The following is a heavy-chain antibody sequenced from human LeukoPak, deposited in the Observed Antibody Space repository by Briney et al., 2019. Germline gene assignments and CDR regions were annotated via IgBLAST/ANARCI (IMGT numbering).Heavy chain of an antibody. CDR1: EFFVGSNY. Sequence: GGSLRLSCAASEFFVGSNYMTWVRQAPGKGLEWVSLIYSGGSTYYADSVKGRFTISRDNSKNTLYLQMNSLRAEDTAVYYCARHIWDLDPITMIVVVITYFDYWGQGTLVTVSS. J-gene: IGHJ4*02. CDR3: ARHIWDLDPITMIVVVITYFDY. D-gene: IGHD3-22*01. V-gene: IGHV3-66*04. CDR2: IYSGGST.